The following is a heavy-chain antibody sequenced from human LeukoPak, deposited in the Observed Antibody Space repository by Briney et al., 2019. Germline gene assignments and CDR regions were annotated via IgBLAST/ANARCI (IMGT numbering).Heavy chain of an antibody. Sequence: GGSLRLSCVASKFAFSDYYMSWIRQAPGKGLEWVSFISGSGVTIKYANSVKGRFTISRDNAKNSLYLQMNSLRAEDTAVYYCARDRARIAGAHAHWFDPWGRGTLVTVSS. J-gene: IGHJ5*02. CDR1: KFAFSDYY. CDR2: ISGSGVTI. V-gene: IGHV3-11*01. D-gene: IGHD6-13*01. CDR3: ARDRARIAGAHAHWFDP.